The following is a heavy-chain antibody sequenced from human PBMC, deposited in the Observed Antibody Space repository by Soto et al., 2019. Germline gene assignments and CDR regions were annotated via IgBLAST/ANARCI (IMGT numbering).Heavy chain of an antibody. Sequence: SETLSLTCAVSGYSISSGYYWGWIRQPPGKGLEWIATIYHSGATYYNPSLESRVTISVDTSKNQFSLKLTSVIAADTAVYFCARVSYDLWTGPGMIEYWGQGTLVTVSS. D-gene: IGHD3-3*01. V-gene: IGHV4-38-2*01. CDR2: IYHSGAT. CDR3: ARVSYDLWTGPGMIEY. CDR1: GYSISSGYY. J-gene: IGHJ4*02.